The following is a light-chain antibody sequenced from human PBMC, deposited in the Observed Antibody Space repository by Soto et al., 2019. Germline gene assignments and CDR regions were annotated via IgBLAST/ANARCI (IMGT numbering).Light chain of an antibody. Sequence: VVVKKSAGTLSLKNGERATLYCRASRFVRDKYLAWYQQRPGQSPRLLIYGASTRATGIPARFSGSGSGTEFTLTISSLQSEDFAVYYCQQYNIWPRTFGQ. CDR3: QQYNIWPRT. J-gene: IGKJ1*01. V-gene: IGKV3-15*01. CDR2: GAS. CDR1: RFVRDK.